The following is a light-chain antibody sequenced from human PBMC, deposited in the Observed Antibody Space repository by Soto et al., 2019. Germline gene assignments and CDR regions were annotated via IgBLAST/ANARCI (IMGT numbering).Light chain of an antibody. J-gene: IGKJ3*01. CDR3: QQYINWPPVT. CDR1: QSVSGNY. CDR2: STS. Sequence: ESVLTQSPGTLSLSPGERAALSCRASQSVSGNYLAWYQQKPGQAPRLLIYSTSRRATGIPDRFSGSGSGTDITRTISGLEHEDFAIYYCQQYINWPPVTFGPGTKVDIK. V-gene: IGKV3-20*01.